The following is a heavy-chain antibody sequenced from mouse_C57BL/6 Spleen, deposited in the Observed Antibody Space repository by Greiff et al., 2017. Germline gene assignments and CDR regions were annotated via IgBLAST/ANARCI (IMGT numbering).Heavy chain of an antibody. Sequence: VKLMESGAELVRPGASVTLSCKASGYTFTDYEMHWVKQTPVHGLEWIGAIDPETGGTAYNQKFKGKAILTADKSSSTAYMELRSLTSEDSAVYYCTRRNFYYSNYGGYFDVWGTGTTVTVSS. CDR2: IDPETGGT. J-gene: IGHJ1*03. CDR1: GYTFTDYE. CDR3: TRRNFYYSNYGGYFDV. V-gene: IGHV1-15*01. D-gene: IGHD2-5*01.